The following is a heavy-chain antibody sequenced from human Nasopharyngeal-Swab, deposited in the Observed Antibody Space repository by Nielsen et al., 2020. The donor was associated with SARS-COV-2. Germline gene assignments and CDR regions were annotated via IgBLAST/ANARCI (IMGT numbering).Heavy chain of an antibody. CDR3: ARDGTTWWEWGYYNDRIDV. V-gene: IGHV3-33*08. CDR2: IWYDGSNK. CDR1: GCSFSTYG. Sequence: GGSLRLSCAASGCSFSTYGRHWVRQSPVKGLEWLTNIWYDGSNKYYADSVKRRFTVSNDNSKHTLFLEMDSLRAEVTAVYYCARDGTTWWEWGYYNDRIDVWGQGTTVTVPS. J-gene: IGHJ6*02. D-gene: IGHD1-26*01.